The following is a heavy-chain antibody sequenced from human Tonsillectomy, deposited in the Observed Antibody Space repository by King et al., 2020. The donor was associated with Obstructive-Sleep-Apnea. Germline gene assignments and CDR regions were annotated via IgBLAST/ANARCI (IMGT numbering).Heavy chain of an antibody. CDR2: INQDGSEK. CDR3: ARESPPNYDY. V-gene: IGHV3-7*01. CDR1: GFTFSSYW. J-gene: IGHJ4*02. D-gene: IGHD5-24*01. Sequence: VQLVESGGGLVQPGGSLRLSCAASGFTFSSYWISWVRQAPGKGLEWVANINQDGSEKYYVDSVKGRFTIFRDNAKNSLSLQMNSLRAEDTAVYYCARESPPNYDYWGQGTLVTVSS.